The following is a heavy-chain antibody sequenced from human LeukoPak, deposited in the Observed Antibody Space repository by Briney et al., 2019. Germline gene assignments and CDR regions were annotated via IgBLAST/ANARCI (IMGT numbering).Heavy chain of an antibody. Sequence: ASVKVSCKASGGTFSSYAISWVRQAPGQGLEWMGGIIPIFGTANYAQKFQGRVTITADESTSTAYMELSSLRSEDTAVYYCTRDVGGGVFDYWGQGTLVTVSS. CDR1: GGTFSSYA. CDR3: TRDVGGGVFDY. CDR2: IIPIFGTA. D-gene: IGHD4-23*01. J-gene: IGHJ4*02. V-gene: IGHV1-69*13.